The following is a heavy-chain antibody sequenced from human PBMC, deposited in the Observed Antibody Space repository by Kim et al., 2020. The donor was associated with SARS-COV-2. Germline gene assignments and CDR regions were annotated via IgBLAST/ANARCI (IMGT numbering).Heavy chain of an antibody. Sequence: RFTISRDNAKNSLYLQMNSLRAEDTAVYYCARESTIFGVVIIRELGGMDVWGQGTTVTVSS. D-gene: IGHD3-3*01. CDR3: ARESTIFGVVIIRELGGMDV. V-gene: IGHV3-11*05. J-gene: IGHJ6*02.